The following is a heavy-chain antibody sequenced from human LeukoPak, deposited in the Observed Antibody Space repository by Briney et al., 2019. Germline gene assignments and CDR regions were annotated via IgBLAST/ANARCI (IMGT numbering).Heavy chain of an antibody. V-gene: IGHV4-61*10. J-gene: IGHJ5*02. CDR3: ARGDYDFWSGSRFDP. Sequence: PSETLSLTCTVSGGSISSGSYYWSWIRQPAGKGLEWIGYIYYSGSTNYNPSLKSRVTISVDTSKNQFSLKLSSVTAADTAVYYCARGDYDFWSGSRFDPWGQGTLVTVSS. D-gene: IGHD3-3*01. CDR2: IYYSGST. CDR1: GGSISSGSYY.